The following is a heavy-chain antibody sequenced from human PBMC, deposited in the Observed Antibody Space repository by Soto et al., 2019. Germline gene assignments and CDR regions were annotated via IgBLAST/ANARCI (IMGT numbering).Heavy chain of an antibody. J-gene: IGHJ4*02. CDR2: ISDTGIT. V-gene: IGHV4-39*01. CDR3: TRQARRRAWSDFDH. D-gene: IGHD2-8*02. Sequence: QLQLQESGPGLVRPSETLSLTCTVSGDSIINSDYSWGWIRQSPGKGLEWIGTISDTGITFYDPSHKRGFSVSVDTSKNQFSLRLNSVTAADTAVYYCTRQARRRAWSDFDHWGQGILGTVSS. CDR1: GDSIINSDYS.